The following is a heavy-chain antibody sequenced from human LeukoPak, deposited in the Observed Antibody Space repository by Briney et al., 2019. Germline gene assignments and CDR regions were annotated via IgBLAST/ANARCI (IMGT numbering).Heavy chain of an antibody. D-gene: IGHD1-7*01. CDR2: ISSSSSTI. CDR3: ARDRRYNWNYDLTYYYYHYYMDV. V-gene: IGHV3-48*01. CDR1: GFTFSSYS. Sequence: GGSLRLSCAASGFTFSSYSMNWVRQAPGKGLEWVSYISSSSSTIYHADSVKGRFTISRDNAKNSLYLQMNSLRAEDTAVYYCARDRRYNWNYDLTYYYYHYYMDVWGKGTTVTVSS. J-gene: IGHJ6*03.